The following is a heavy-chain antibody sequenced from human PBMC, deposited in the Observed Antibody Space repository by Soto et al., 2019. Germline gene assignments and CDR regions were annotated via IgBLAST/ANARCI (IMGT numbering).Heavy chain of an antibody. Sequence: SETLSLTCTVSGGSVSSGSYYWSWTRQPPGKGLEWIGYIYYSGSTNYNPSLKSRVTISVDTSKNQFSLKLSSVTAADTAVYYCARSRVTVGYNWSDPWGQGPLVTVSS. CDR1: GGSVSSGSYY. J-gene: IGHJ5*02. V-gene: IGHV4-61*01. D-gene: IGHD4-17*01. CDR2: IYYSGST. CDR3: ARSRVTVGYNWSDP.